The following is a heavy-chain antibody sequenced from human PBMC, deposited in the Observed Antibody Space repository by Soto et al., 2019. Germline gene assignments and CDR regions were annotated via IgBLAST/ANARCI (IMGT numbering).Heavy chain of an antibody. V-gene: IGHV3-21*01. CDR1: GFTFTRYS. J-gene: IGHJ4*02. CDR3: AREPEDRTSNSDY. CDR2: ISSTTNYI. Sequence: WVSLRLSCAASGFTFTRYSMNWGRQAPGKGLEWVSSISSTTNYIYYADSMKGRFTVSRDTAKNSLYLEMNSLSAEYTAVYYSAREPEDRTSNSDYWGPGTLVTVSS.